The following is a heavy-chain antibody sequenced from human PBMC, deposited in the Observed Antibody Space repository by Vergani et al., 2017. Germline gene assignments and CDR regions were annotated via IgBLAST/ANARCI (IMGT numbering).Heavy chain of an antibody. D-gene: IGHD3-9*01. CDR2: IIPIFGTA. V-gene: IGHV1-69*12. CDR3: ARRAYYDILTGYDWFDP. CDR1: GGTFSSYA. J-gene: IGHJ5*02. Sequence: QVQLVQSGAEVKKPGSSVKVFCKASGGTFSSYAISWVRQAPGQGLEWMGGIIPIFGTANYAQKFQGRVTITADESTSTAYMELSSLRSEDTAVYYCARRAYYDILTGYDWFDPWGQGTLVTVSS.